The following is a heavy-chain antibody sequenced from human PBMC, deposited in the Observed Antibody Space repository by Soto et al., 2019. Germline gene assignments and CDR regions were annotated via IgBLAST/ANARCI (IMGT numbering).Heavy chain of an antibody. Sequence: PSVTKCLSSTVSGGSVGNVSYSWSWIRQHAGEGLERIGYIYYSGSTNHKPSRKSRVTRSVDTAKNQFSLKLSSVTAADTAVYYCASLFAQPEAITMVQVLMVDYWGQGSLVPVS. CDR2: IYYSGST. V-gene: IGHV4-61*01. D-gene: IGHD3-10*01. J-gene: IGHJ4*02. CDR3: ASLFAQPEAITMVQVLMVDY. CDR1: GGSVGNVSYS.